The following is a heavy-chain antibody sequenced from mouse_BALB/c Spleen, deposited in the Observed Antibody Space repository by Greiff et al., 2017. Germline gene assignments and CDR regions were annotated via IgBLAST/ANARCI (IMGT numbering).Heavy chain of an antibody. D-gene: IGHD1-2*01. J-gene: IGHJ3*01. CDR1: GFAFSSYY. V-gene: IGHV5-12-1*01. Sequence: EVKLVESGGGLVKPGGSLKLSCAASGFAFSSYYMSWVRQTPEKRLEWVAYISSGGGSTYYPDTVKGRFTISRDNAKNTLYLQMSSLKSEDTAMYYCARHRTTATAYWGQGTLVTVSA. CDR2: ISSGGGST. CDR3: ARHRTTATAY.